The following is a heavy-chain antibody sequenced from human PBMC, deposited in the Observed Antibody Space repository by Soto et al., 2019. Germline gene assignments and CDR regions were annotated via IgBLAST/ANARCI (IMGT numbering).Heavy chain of an antibody. CDR3: ARGRGYSYGLDP. D-gene: IGHD5-18*01. Sequence: SETLSLTCTVSGDSISSINNYWSWIRQPPGEGLEWIGFISYSGTTSYSPSLESRVAISLDTSKNQFSLSLNFVTAADTAVYYCARGRGYSYGLDPWGQGSLVTVSS. J-gene: IGHJ5*02. CDR2: ISYSGTT. CDR1: GDSISSINNY. V-gene: IGHV4-30-4*01.